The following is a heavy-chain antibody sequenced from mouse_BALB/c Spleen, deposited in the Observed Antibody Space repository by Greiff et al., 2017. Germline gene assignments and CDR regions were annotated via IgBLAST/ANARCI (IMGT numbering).Heavy chain of an antibody. CDR2: INPNNGGT. D-gene: IGHD2-4*01. CDR1: GYTFTDYN. J-gene: IGHJ2*01. Sequence: EVQLQQSGPELVKPGASVKIPCKASGYTFTDYNMDWVKQSHGKSLEWIGDINPNNGGTIYNQKFKGKATLTVDKSSSTAYMELRSLTSEDTAVYYSERQYDYDPYFDYWGQGTTLTVSS. V-gene: IGHV1-18*01. CDR3: ERQYDYDPYFDY.